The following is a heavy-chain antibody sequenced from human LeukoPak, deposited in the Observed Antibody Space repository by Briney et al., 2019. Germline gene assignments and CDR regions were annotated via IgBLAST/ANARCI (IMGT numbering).Heavy chain of an antibody. D-gene: IGHD3-10*01. CDR1: GYTFTGYY. CDR3: ARGVLWFGEFIDY. J-gene: IGHJ4*02. Sequence: ASVKVSCKASGYTFTGYYMHWVRPAPGQGLEWMGWINPNSGGTNYAQKFQGRVTMTRDTSISTAYMELSRLRSDDTAVYYCARGVLWFGEFIDYWGQGTLVTVSS. CDR2: INPNSGGT. V-gene: IGHV1-2*02.